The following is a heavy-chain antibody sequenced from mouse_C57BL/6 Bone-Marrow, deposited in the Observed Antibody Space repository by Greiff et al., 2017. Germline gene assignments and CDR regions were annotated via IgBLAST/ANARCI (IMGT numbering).Heavy chain of an antibody. J-gene: IGHJ4*01. CDR2: IYPRSGNT. Sequence: QVQLKQSGAELARPGASVKLSCKASGYTFTSYGISWVKQRTGQGLEWIGEIYPRSGNTYYNEKFKGKATLTADKSSSTAYMELRSLTSEYSAVYFCARSRPFYCGYAMDYWGQGTTVTVAS. V-gene: IGHV1-81*01. CDR1: GYTFTSYG. CDR3: ARSRPFYCGYAMDY. D-gene: IGHD1-1*01.